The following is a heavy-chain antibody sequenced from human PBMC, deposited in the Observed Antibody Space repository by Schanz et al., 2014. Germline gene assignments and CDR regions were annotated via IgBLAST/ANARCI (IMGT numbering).Heavy chain of an antibody. Sequence: EVQLMESGGGLVKPGGSLRLSCVASGFAFSSFAMTWVRQAPGRGLEWVSSISTSGTYMYIADSLKGRLTISRDDAKKTMYLQMNNLRAEDTPVYYCVRVSFADPRLYRGMDRDIDYWGQGTLVTVSS. D-gene: IGHD5-18*01. CDR1: GFAFSSFA. CDR2: ISTSGTYM. V-gene: IGHV3-21*01. J-gene: IGHJ4*02. CDR3: VRVSFADPRLYRGMDRDIDY.